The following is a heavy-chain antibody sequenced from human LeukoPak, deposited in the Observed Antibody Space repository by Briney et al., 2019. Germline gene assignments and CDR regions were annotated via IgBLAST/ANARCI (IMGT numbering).Heavy chain of an antibody. CDR1: GYTFTSYY. D-gene: IGHD4-23*01. V-gene: IGHV1-46*01. Sequence: ASVKVSCKASGYTFTSYYMHWVRQAPGQGLEWMGIINPSGGSTSYAQKFQGRVTITRDTSTSTVYMELSSLRSEDTAVYYCARIRSGGPYYYGMDVWGQGTTVTVSS. J-gene: IGHJ6*02. CDR2: INPSGGST. CDR3: ARIRSGGPYYYGMDV.